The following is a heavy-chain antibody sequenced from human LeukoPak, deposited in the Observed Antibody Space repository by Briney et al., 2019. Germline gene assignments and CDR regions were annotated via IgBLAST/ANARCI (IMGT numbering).Heavy chain of an antibody. J-gene: IGHJ4*02. Sequence: SVKVSCKASGGSFSSYDISWVRQAPGQGLEWMGGIIPMFEEANYAQKFQGRVTITADEATSTAYMEVSSLRSDDTAVYYCARSGSGYETAHYKRHGMDVWGQGTLVTVSS. CDR2: IIPMFEEA. CDR3: ARSGSGYETAHYKRHGMDV. V-gene: IGHV1-69*13. D-gene: IGHD5-12*01. CDR1: GGSFSSYD.